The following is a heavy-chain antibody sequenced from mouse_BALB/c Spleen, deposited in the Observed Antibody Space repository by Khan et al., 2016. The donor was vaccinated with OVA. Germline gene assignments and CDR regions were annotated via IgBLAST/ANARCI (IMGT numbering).Heavy chain of an antibody. V-gene: IGHV14-3*02. CDR3: SRGGGVRRNAWLAY. CDR2: INPSNDYT. J-gene: IGHJ3*01. CDR1: GFNFKDPH. Sequence: VQLKQSGAELVKPGASVKISCTAFGFNFKDPHMSWVTQRPGQGLEWIAYINPSNDYTKYDQKFQGKATLTVDTSSSTAYLELSSLTSEDTAVYDCSRGGGVRRNAWLAYWGQGTLVTVSA. D-gene: IGHD1-1*02.